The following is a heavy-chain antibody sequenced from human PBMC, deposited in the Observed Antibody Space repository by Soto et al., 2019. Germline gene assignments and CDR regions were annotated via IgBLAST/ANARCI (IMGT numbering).Heavy chain of an antibody. J-gene: IGHJ4*02. D-gene: IGHD6-19*01. CDR2: ISYDGSNK. CDR1: GFTFSSYA. CDR3: ANSIAVAGTLGLFDY. Sequence: QVQLVESGGGVVQPGRSLRLSCAASGFTFSSYAMHWVRQAPGKGLEWVAVISYDGSNKYYADSVKGRFTISRDNSKNTLYLKMNSLRAEDTAVYYCANSIAVAGTLGLFDYWGQGTLVTVSS. V-gene: IGHV3-30-3*01.